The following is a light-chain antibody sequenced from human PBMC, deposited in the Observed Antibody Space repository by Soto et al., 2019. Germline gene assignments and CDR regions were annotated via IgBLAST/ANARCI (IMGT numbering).Light chain of an antibody. V-gene: IGKV3-11*01. J-gene: IGKJ1*01. Sequence: EIVLTQSPATLSLSPGERATLSCRASQSVSSYLDWYQQRPGQPPRLLIYGAFNRATGIPARFSGSGSGTDFTLTISSLEPEDFAVYYCQQRSKWPRTFGQGTEVEIK. CDR1: QSVSSY. CDR2: GAF. CDR3: QQRSKWPRT.